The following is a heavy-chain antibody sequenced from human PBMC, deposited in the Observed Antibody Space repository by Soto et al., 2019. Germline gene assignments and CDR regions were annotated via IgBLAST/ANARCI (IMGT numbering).Heavy chain of an antibody. J-gene: IGHJ4*02. CDR3: ARGEGQLWFSVDY. D-gene: IGHD5-18*01. CDR2: IYYSGST. V-gene: IGHV4-31*03. CDR1: GGSISSGGYY. Sequence: SETLSLTCTVSGGSISSGGYYWSWIRQHPGKGLEWIGYIYYSGSTYYNPSLKSRVTISVDTSKNQFSLKLSSVTAADTAVYYCARGEGQLWFSVDYWGQGTLVTVSS.